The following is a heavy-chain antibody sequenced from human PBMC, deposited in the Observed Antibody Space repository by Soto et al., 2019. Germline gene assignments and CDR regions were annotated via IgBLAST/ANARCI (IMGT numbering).Heavy chain of an antibody. CDR2: IDPIVDTS. CDR1: GGTFSSYA. Sequence: QVQLVQSGTEVRQPASSVKVSSKTSGGTFSSYAISWVREAPGQGLEWMGGIDPIVDTSTYAQKFQGRVTITADESTSTVYMELSSLRSDDTAVYYCVRVVAIPGYPDNWGQGTLVTVSS. D-gene: IGHD5-12*01. CDR3: VRVVAIPGYPDN. V-gene: IGHV1-69*12. J-gene: IGHJ4*02.